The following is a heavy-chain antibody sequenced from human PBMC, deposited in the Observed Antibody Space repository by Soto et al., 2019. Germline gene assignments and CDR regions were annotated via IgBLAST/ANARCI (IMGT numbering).Heavy chain of an antibody. CDR1: GLTFGSRA. V-gene: IGHV3-23*01. J-gene: IGHJ6*02. Sequence: GGSMRLSCVASGLTFGSRAMSWVRQAPGEGLEWVSTITDTGGDTKYADSVRGRFTISRDNSKNTLYLQMSSLRAEDSAVYYCARAEFVGVPAAMFMEEYYYYRMDGWGQGTTVTVSS. D-gene: IGHD2-2*01. CDR2: ITDTGGDT. CDR3: ARAEFVGVPAAMFMEEYYYYRMDG.